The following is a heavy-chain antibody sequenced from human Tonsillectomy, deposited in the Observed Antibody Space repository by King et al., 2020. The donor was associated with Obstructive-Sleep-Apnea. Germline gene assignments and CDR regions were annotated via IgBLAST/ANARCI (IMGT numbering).Heavy chain of an antibody. CDR3: ARALPTTYYYGSGLAY. CDR1: GFTFSDYA. Sequence: VQLVESGGGVVQPGRSLRLSCAASGFTFSDYAMHWVRQAPGKGLEWVAVISFDGGNEYYADSVRGRFTISRDNSKNALYLQMNTLRPEDTAVYYYARALPTTYYYGSGLAYWGQGTLVTVSS. CDR2: ISFDGGNE. D-gene: IGHD3-10*01. J-gene: IGHJ4*02. V-gene: IGHV3-30-3*01.